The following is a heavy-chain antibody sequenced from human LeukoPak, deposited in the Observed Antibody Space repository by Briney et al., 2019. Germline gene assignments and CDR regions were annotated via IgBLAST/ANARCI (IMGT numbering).Heavy chain of an antibody. CDR2: INHSGSA. V-gene: IGHV4-34*01. Sequence: PSETLSLTCAVYGGSFSGYYWSWIRQPPGKGLEWIGEINHSGSANYNPSLKSRVTISVDTSKNQFSLKLSSVTAADTAVYYCARAHVPSPWGQGTLVTVSS. CDR1: GGSFSGYY. J-gene: IGHJ5*02. D-gene: IGHD2-2*01. CDR3: ARAHVPSP.